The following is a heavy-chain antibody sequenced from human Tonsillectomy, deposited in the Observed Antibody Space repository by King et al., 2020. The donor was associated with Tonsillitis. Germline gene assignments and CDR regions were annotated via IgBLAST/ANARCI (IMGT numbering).Heavy chain of an antibody. J-gene: IGHJ4*02. CDR3: AIHGVTAMMSFDS. CDR2: IYYSGST. Sequence: LQLQESGPGLVKPSETLSLTCTVSGGSISSSSYYWGWIRQPPGKGLEWIGSIYYSGSTYYNPSLKSRVTISVDTSKNQFSLKLSSVTAADTAVYYCAIHGVTAMMSFDSWGQGTLGTVSS. D-gene: IGHD2-21*02. CDR1: GGSISSSSYY. V-gene: IGHV4-39*01.